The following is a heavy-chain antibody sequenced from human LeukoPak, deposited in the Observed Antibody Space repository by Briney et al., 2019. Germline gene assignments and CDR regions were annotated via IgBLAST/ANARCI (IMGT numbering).Heavy chain of an antibody. CDR3: ARGGQTYYYGSGAAFDI. Sequence: ASVKVSCKASGYTFTSYYMHWVRQAPGQGLEWMGIINPSGGSTSYAQKFQGRVTMTRDMSTSTVYMELSSLRSEDTAVYYCARGGQTYYYGSGAAFDIWGQGTMVTVSS. V-gene: IGHV1-46*01. CDR1: GYTFTSYY. J-gene: IGHJ3*02. CDR2: INPSGGST. D-gene: IGHD3-10*01.